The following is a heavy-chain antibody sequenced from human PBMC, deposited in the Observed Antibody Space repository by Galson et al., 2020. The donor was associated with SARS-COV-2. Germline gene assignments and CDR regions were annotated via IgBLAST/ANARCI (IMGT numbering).Heavy chain of an antibody. CDR3: ARALRFLEWLLPCDY. D-gene: IGHD3-3*01. CDR1: GYTFTSYG. Sequence: ASVKVSCKASGYTFTSYGISWVRQAPGQGLEWMGWISAYNGNTNYAQKLQGRVTMTTDTSTSTAYMELRSLRSDDTAVYYCARALRFLEWLLPCDYWGQGTLVTVSS. V-gene: IGHV1-18*04. J-gene: IGHJ4*02. CDR2: ISAYNGNT.